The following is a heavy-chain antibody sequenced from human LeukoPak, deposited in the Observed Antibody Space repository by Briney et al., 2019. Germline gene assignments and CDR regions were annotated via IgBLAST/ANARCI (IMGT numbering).Heavy chain of an antibody. CDR1: GGSISSYY. CDR2: IYYSGST. Sequence: PSETLSLTCTVSGGSISSYYWSWIRQPPGKGLEWIGYIYYSGSTNYNPSLKSRVTISVDTSKNQFSLKLSSVTAADTAVYYCARDSGYGDYSDWYFDLWGRGTLVTVSS. J-gene: IGHJ2*01. CDR3: ARDSGYGDYSDWYFDL. D-gene: IGHD4-17*01. V-gene: IGHV4-59*01.